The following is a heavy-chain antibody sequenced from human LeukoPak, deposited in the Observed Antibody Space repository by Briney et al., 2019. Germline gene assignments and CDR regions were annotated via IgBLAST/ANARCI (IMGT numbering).Heavy chain of an antibody. J-gene: IGHJ5*02. Sequence: SETLSLTCTVSGGSISSYYWGWIRQPPGKGLEWIGSIYHSGSTYYNPSLKSRVTISVDTSKSQFSLELSSVTAADTAVYYCARGPPNIVLMVYAIGWFDPWGQGTLVTVSS. D-gene: IGHD2-8*01. CDR3: ARGPPNIVLMVYAIGWFDP. CDR2: IYHSGST. V-gene: IGHV4-39*07. CDR1: GGSISSYY.